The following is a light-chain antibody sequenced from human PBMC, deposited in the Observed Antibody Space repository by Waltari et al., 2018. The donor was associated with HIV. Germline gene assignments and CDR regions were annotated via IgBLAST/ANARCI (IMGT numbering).Light chain of an antibody. J-gene: IGKJ2*01. CDR3: LQGVRLYT. Sequence: EIEVIQTPDSLSVTPGQPASISCKTSQTLSYSDGKTYLYWYLQKAGQPPQPLIYEVSNRLSGVSDRFSGSGSETDFTLTISRVEAEDVGVYYCLQGVRLYTFGQGTKLEIK. CDR2: EVS. CDR1: QTLSYSDGKTY. V-gene: IGKV2D-29*01.